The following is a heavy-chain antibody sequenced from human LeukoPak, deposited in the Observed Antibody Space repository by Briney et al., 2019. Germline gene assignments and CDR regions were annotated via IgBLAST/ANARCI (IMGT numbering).Heavy chain of an antibody. D-gene: IGHD1-1*01. CDR1: GFAFSSYT. CDR3: ARDRLLEDRDYHYYYYMDV. V-gene: IGHV3-21*01. J-gene: IGHJ6*03. Sequence: GGSLRLSCAVPGFAFSSYTINWVRQAPGKGLEWVSSISSSSSYIYYADSVKGRFTISRDNAKNSLSLQMNSLRAEDTAVYYCARDRLLEDRDYHYYYYMDVWGIGTTVTVSS. CDR2: ISSSSSYI.